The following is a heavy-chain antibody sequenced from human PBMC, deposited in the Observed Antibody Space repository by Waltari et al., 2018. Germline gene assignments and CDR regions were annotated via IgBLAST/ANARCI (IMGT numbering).Heavy chain of an antibody. CDR2: IKSKTDGGTT. V-gene: IGHV3-15*01. CDR3: AAGWPFNY. Sequence: EVQLVESGGGLVKPGGSLRLSCAASAFIFNSAWLTWVRQVPGKGLEWVGRIKSKTDGGTTDYAAPVKGRITISRDDSKNTVFLQMDSLRTEDTAVYYCAAGWPFNYWGRGTLVTVSS. D-gene: IGHD2-15*01. J-gene: IGHJ4*02. CDR1: AFIFNSAW.